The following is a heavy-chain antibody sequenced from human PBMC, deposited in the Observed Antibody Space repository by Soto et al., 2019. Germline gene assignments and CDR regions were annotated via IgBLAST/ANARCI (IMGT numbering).Heavy chain of an antibody. Sequence: VQLQQWGAGLLKPSETLSLTCAVYGGSFSDYYWSWIRLIPGKGLEWIGEINYNGGANYNPSLKSRVTMSLETSKNQFSVNMMFVTAADTSLYYCARPANAHSASSGYHHDAFDIWGQGRKVTVSS. D-gene: IGHD3-22*01. CDR3: ARPANAHSASSGYHHDAFDI. V-gene: IGHV4-34*01. CDR2: INYNGGA. J-gene: IGHJ3*02. CDR1: GGSFSDYY.